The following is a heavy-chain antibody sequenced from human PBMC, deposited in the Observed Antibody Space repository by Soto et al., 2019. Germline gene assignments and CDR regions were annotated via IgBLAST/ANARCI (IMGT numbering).Heavy chain of an antibody. Sequence: SGPTLVNPTQTLTLTCTFSGFSLSTSGVGVGWIRQPPGKALEWLALIYWDDDKRYSPSLKSRLTVTKDTSKNQVVLTMTNMDPVDTATYYCATHRNIVATIDYWGQGTLVTVSS. CDR1: GFSLSTSGVG. CDR3: ATHRNIVATIDY. D-gene: IGHD5-12*01. CDR2: IYWDDDK. V-gene: IGHV2-5*02. J-gene: IGHJ4*02.